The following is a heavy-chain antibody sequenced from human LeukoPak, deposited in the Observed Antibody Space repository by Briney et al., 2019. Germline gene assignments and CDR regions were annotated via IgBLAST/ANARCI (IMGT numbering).Heavy chain of an antibody. D-gene: IGHD3-22*01. CDR2: ISWNSGSI. CDR3: AKVSSGYYSN. CDR1: GFTFDDYA. V-gene: IGHV3-9*01. J-gene: IGHJ4*02. Sequence: GGSLRLSCAASGFTFDDYAMHWVRQAPGKGLEWVSGISWNSGSIGYADSVKGRFTISRDNAKNSLYLQMYSLRAEDTALYYCAKVSSGYYSNWGQGTLVTVSS.